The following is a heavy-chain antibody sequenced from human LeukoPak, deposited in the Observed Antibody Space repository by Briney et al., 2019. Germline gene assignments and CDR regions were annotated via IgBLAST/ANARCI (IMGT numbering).Heavy chain of an antibody. Sequence: PGGSLRLSCAASGFTFSGYWMSWVRQAPGKGLEWVANIKQDGSEKYYVDSVKGRFTISRDNAKNSLYLQMDSLRAEDTAVYYCARGGDYLDFWGQGTLVTVSS. CDR2: IKQDGSEK. CDR1: GFTFSGYW. CDR3: ARGGDYLDF. V-gene: IGHV3-7*03. J-gene: IGHJ4*02.